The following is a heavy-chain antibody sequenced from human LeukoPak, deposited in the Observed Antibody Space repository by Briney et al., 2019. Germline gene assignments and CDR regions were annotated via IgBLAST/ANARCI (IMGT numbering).Heavy chain of an antibody. J-gene: IGHJ4*02. CDR1: GFTFSSYA. Sequence: RPGGSLRLSCAASGFTFSSYAMSWVRQAPGKGLEWVSSISGSGGSTYYADSVKGRFTISRDNSKNTLYLQMNSLRAEDTAVYYCAKDLTYSSSWKRGDYWGQGSLVTVSS. CDR3: AKDLTYSSSWKRGDY. D-gene: IGHD6-13*01. CDR2: ISGSGGST. V-gene: IGHV3-23*01.